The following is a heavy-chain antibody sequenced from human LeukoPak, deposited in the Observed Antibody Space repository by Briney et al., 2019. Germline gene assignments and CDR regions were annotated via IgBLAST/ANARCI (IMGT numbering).Heavy chain of an antibody. CDR2: IYYSGST. V-gene: IGHV4-59*08. D-gene: IGHD3-22*01. CDR3: ARSPRDYYDSSGYLEP. Sequence: PETLSLTCTVSGGSISSYYWSWIRQPPGKGLEWIGYIYYSGSTNYNPSLKSRVTISVDTSKNQFSLKLSSVTAADTAVYYCARSPRDYYDSSGYLEPWGQGTLVTVSS. J-gene: IGHJ5*02. CDR1: GGSISSYY.